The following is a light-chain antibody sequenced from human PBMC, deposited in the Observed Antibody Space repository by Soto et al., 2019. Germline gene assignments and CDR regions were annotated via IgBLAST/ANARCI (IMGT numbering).Light chain of an antibody. CDR2: DVS. J-gene: IGLJ1*01. V-gene: IGLV2-14*01. CDR3: SSYTNSSIV. CDR1: SSDVGGYNY. Sequence: QSALTHPASVSGSPGQSITISCTGTSSDVGGYNYVSWYQRRPGKAPKLMIYDVSNRPSGVSNRFSGSKSGNTASLTISGLQAEDEADYYCSSYTNSSIVFGTGTKVTVL.